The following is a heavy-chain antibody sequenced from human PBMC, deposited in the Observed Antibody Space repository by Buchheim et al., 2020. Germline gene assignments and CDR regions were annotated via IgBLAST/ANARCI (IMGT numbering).Heavy chain of an antibody. CDR3: AITVDGTGSPIDY. Sequence: EVLLVESGGGLVQPGGSLRLSCAASGVTFSRYWMTWVRQAPGKGLEWMAVLNQDGSEKYYVDSVKGRVTIYGDNAKHSVLLQMHSLRVEDTAVYYCAITVDGTGSPIDYWGHGTL. J-gene: IGHJ4*01. CDR2: LNQDGSEK. CDR1: GVTFSRYW. D-gene: IGHD6-19*01. V-gene: IGHV3-7*01.